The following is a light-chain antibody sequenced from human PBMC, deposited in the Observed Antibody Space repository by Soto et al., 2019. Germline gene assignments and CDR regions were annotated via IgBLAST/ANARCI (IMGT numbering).Light chain of an antibody. J-gene: IGKJ5*01. CDR3: QQRSHWIT. Sequence: EIVLTQSPATLSLSPGERATLSCRASQSVSSYLAWYQQKPGQAPRLLIYDASNRATGIPARFSGSGSGTDFTLTIRSLEPEDFAVYYCQQRSHWITFGQGTRLEIK. CDR2: DAS. V-gene: IGKV3-11*01. CDR1: QSVSSY.